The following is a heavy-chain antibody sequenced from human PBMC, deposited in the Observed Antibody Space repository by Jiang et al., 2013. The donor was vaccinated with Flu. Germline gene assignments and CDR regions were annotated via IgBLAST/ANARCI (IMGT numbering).Heavy chain of an antibody. J-gene: IGHJ4*02. CDR3: ARGGSGYYYFDY. V-gene: IGHV3-30-3*01. Sequence: QLLESGGGVVQPGRSLRLSCAASGFSFSSYAMHWVRQAPGKGLEWVAVISYDGSNKYYADSVKGRFTISRDNSTNTLYLQMNSLRPEDTAVYYCARGGSGYYYFDYWGQGTLVTVSS. CDR2: ISYDGSNK. D-gene: IGHD3-22*01. CDR1: GFSFSSYA.